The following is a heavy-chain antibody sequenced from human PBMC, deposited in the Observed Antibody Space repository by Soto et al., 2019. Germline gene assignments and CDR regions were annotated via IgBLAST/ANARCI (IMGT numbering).Heavy chain of an antibody. J-gene: IGHJ6*02. CDR2: IWNDGNGY. CDR3: ARRRLSPPPRGAVFVRGGIDV. D-gene: IGHD6-19*01. CDR1: GFTFNNYG. V-gene: IGHV3-33*01. Sequence: QVQLVESGGGVVQPGRSLRLSCAASGFTFNNYGMHWVRQAPGKGLEWVAVIWNDGNGYYYANSVKGRFTISRDNSKNTRHLQINSLAGEATAVYYCARRRLSPPPRGAVFVRGGIDVWGQGTTVTLSS.